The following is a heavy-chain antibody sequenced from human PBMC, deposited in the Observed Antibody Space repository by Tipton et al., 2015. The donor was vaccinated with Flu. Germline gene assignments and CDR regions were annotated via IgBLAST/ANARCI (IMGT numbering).Heavy chain of an antibody. Sequence: SLRLSCAASRFTFSTYWMDWVRQAPGKGLEWVANINQDGSEKYYVDSVKGRFTISRDNAKNSLYQQLNSLRAEDTAVYYCSISLNSWGQGTLVTVSS. CDR1: RFTFSTYW. V-gene: IGHV3-7*01. CDR2: INQDGSEK. J-gene: IGHJ4*02. CDR3: SISLNS.